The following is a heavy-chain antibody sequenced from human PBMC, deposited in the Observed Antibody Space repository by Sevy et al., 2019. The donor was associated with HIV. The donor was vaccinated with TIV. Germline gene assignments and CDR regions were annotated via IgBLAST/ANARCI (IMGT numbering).Heavy chain of an antibody. Sequence: GGSLRLSCAASGFTFSSYSMNWVRQAPGKGLGWVSSISSSSSYIYYADSVKGRFTISRDNAKNSLYLQMNSLRAEDTAVYYSASPGAITQYYYYYGMDVWGQGTTVTVSS. D-gene: IGHD5-12*01. CDR3: ASPGAITQYYYYYGMDV. CDR1: GFTFSSYS. CDR2: ISSSSSYI. J-gene: IGHJ6*02. V-gene: IGHV3-21*01.